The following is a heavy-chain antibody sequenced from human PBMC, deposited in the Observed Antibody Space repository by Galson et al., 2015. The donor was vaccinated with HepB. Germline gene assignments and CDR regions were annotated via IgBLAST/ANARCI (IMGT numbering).Heavy chain of an antibody. D-gene: IGHD2-15*01. CDR1: GYTFSTYS. CDR2: IIPYVRYT. CDR3: ARGGFAVVGGATQNNWFDP. J-gene: IGHJ5*02. V-gene: IGHV1-18*01. Sequence: SVKVSCKASGYTFSTYSITWVRQAPGQGLEWMGWIIPYVRYTKYAQKFQGRVTITTDTSTSTAYMELRGLRSEDTAVYYCARGGFAVVGGATQNNWFDPWGQGTLVTVSS.